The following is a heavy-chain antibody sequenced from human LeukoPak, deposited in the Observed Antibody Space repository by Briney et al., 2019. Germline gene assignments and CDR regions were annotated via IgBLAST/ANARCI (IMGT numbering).Heavy chain of an antibody. J-gene: IGHJ3*02. CDR1: GGSISTYY. V-gene: IGHV4-59*01. CDR2: IYYNGST. D-gene: IGHD3-22*01. Sequence: SQTLSLTCTVSGGSISTYYWSWVRQSPGKGLEWIGHIYYNGSTNYNPSLKSRVAMSVNTSKNQFSLKLNSVTAADTAVYYCARDTYYYNSDTSWTDVFDIWGQGTKVTVSS. CDR3: ARDTYYYNSDTSWTDVFDI.